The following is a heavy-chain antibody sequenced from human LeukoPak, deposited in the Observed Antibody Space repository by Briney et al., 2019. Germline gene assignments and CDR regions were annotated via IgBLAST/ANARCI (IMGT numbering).Heavy chain of an antibody. V-gene: IGHV4-4*07. Sequence: SETLSLTCTVSGGSISSYYWSWIRQPAGKGLEWIGRIYTSGSINYNPSLKSRVTISVDTSKNQFSLKLSSVTAADTAVYYCARGYSSHQYYDSSGYYLYYFDYWGQGTLVTVSS. CDR2: IYTSGSI. J-gene: IGHJ4*02. CDR3: ARGYSSHQYYDSSGYYLYYFDY. CDR1: GGSISSYY. D-gene: IGHD3-22*01.